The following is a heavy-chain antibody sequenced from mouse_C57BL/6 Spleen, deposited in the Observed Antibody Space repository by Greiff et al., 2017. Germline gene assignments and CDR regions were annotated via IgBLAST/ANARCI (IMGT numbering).Heavy chain of an antibody. J-gene: IGHJ4*01. CDR3: ARKAYYSNYVGGAMDY. V-gene: IGHV2-9-1*01. CDR1: GFSLTSYA. D-gene: IGHD2-5*01. Sequence: VHLVESGPGLVAPSQSLSITCTVSGFSLTSYAMSWVRQPPGKGLEWLGVIWTGGGTNYNSALKSRLSISKDNSKSQVFLKMNRLQTDDTARYYCARKAYYSNYVGGAMDYWGQGTSVTVSS. CDR2: IWTGGGT.